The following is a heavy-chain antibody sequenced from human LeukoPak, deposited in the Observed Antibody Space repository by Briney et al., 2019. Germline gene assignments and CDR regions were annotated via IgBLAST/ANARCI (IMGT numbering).Heavy chain of an antibody. Sequence: GGSLRLSCAASGFIFSNYGMSWVRQAPGKGLEWVSSISFSSTHIYYADSIQGRFTISRDNAENSLYLQMNSLRAEDTAVYYCANHIGGYWGQGTLVTVSS. J-gene: IGHJ4*02. CDR3: ANHIGGY. D-gene: IGHD5-12*01. CDR2: ISFSSTHI. CDR1: GFIFSNYG. V-gene: IGHV3-21*04.